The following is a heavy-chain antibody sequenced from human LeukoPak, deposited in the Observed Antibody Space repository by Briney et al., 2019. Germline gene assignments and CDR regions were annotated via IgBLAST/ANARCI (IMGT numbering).Heavy chain of an antibody. CDR3: ARAGDCSGGSCYEYYFDY. V-gene: IGHV1-8*03. Sequence: ASVKVSCKASGYTFTSYDINWVRQATGQGLEWMGWMNPNSGNTGYAQKFQGRVTITRNTSISTAYMEPSSLRSEDTAVYYCARAGDCSGGSCYEYYFDYWGQGTLVTVSS. CDR1: GYTFTSYD. J-gene: IGHJ4*02. D-gene: IGHD2-15*01. CDR2: MNPNSGNT.